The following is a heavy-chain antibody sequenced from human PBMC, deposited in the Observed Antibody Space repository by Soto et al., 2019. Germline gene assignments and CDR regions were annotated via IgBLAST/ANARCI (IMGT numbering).Heavy chain of an antibody. Sequence: PGGSLRLSCAASGFTFSSYGMHWVRQAPGKGLEWVAVISYDGSNKYYADSVKGRSTISRDNSKNTLYLQMNSLRAEDTAVYYCAKARRATMIVVVTLDYWGQGTLVTVSS. D-gene: IGHD3-22*01. CDR1: GFTFSSYG. CDR3: AKARRATMIVVVTLDY. V-gene: IGHV3-30*18. J-gene: IGHJ4*02. CDR2: ISYDGSNK.